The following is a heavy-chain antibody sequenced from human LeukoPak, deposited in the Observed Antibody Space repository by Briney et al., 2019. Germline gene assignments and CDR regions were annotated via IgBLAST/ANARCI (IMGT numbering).Heavy chain of an antibody. J-gene: IGHJ4*02. CDR3: ARGPGGGYFWSRELDY. V-gene: IGHV3-30*03. CDR1: GFTFSSYG. CDR2: ISYDGSNK. Sequence: PGGSLRLSCAASGFTFSSYGMHWVRQAPGKGLEWVAVISYDGSNKYYADSVKGRFTISRDNSKNTLYLQMNSLRAEDTAVYYCARGPGGGYFWSRELDYWGQGTLVTVSS. D-gene: IGHD3-3*01.